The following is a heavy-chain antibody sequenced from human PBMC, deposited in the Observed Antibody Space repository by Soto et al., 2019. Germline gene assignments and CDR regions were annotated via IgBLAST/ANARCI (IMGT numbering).Heavy chain of an antibody. CDR1: GFSISTRGVS. CDR3: AHSPTSGYDSGSDYEGKDAFDI. CDR2: IYWDDDK. V-gene: IGHV2-5*02. J-gene: IGHJ3*02. D-gene: IGHD3-10*01. Sequence: QITLKESGPTLVKPTQTLTLTCTFSGFSISTRGVSVGWIRQPPGKALEWLTLIYWDDDKRYSPSLKSRLTITKDTSKNQVVLTLTKMDPVDTATYYCAHSPTSGYDSGSDYEGKDAFDIWGQGTMVTVSS.